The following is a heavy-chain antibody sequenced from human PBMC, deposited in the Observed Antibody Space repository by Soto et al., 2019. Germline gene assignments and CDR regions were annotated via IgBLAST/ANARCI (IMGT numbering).Heavy chain of an antibody. D-gene: IGHD3-9*01. Sequence: EVQLLQSGGGLVQPGGSLRLSCTASGFTFSNYAMSWVRQAPGKGLEWVSSVSGSSSSSIYYADSVKGRFTISRDNSKNTLYLQMSSLRAEDTAVYYCAKDLTWGRARDAFDIWGQGTMVTVSS. CDR3: AKDLTWGRARDAFDI. J-gene: IGHJ3*02. CDR1: GFTFSNYA. CDR2: VSGSSSSSI. V-gene: IGHV3-23*01.